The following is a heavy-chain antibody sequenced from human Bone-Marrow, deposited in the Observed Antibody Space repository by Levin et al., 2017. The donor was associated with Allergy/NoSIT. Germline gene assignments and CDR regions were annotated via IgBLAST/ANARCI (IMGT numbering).Heavy chain of an antibody. CDR3: AKGESVPAATPYYYYYMDV. J-gene: IGHJ6*03. CDR1: GGTFSSYT. D-gene: IGHD2-2*01. V-gene: IGHV1-69*02. CDR2: IIPILGIA. Sequence: KISCKASGGTFSSYTISWVRQAPGQGLEWMGRIIPILGIANYAQKFQGRVTITADKSTSTAYMELSSLRSEDTAVYYCAKGESVPAATPYYYYYMDVWGKGTTVTVSS.